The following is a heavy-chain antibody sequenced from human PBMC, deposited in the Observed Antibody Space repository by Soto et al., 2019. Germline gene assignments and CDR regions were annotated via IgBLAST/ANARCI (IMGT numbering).Heavy chain of an antibody. D-gene: IGHD3-10*01. V-gene: IGHV4-31*02. J-gene: IGHJ6*02. CDR1: GGSISSGVYY. CDR2: IYYSGST. Sequence: PSETLSRTWTVSGGSISSGVYYWIWIRQHPGKVLDWIGYIYYSGSTYYNPSLKSRVTISVDTSKNQFSLKLSSVTAADTAVYYCASGTSYYYGSGSYYYYYYGMDVWGQGTTVTVSS. CDR3: ASGTSYYYGSGSYYYYYYGMDV.